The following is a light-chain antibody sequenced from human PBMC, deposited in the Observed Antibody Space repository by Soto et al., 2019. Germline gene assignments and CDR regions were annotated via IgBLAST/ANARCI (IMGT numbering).Light chain of an antibody. CDR2: GSS. V-gene: IGKV3-15*01. Sequence: EIVMTQSPAILSVSPGDGATLSCKASQSVGSNLAWYQQKPGQAPRLVIYGSSTRAAGIPARFSGSGSGTEFTLTIGSLQSEDFAVYYCQQYNNWPPLTFGGGTKVEIK. CDR1: QSVGSN. J-gene: IGKJ4*01. CDR3: QQYNNWPPLT.